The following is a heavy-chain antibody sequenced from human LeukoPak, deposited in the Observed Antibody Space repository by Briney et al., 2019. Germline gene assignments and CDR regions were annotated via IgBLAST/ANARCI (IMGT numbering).Heavy chain of an antibody. D-gene: IGHD2-8*01. Sequence: SETLSLTCTVSGGSISSGSYYWGWIRQPAGKGLEWIGRIYTSGSTNYNPSLKSRVTISVDTSKNQFSLKLSSVTAADTAVYYCARVPRIVLKDYYYMDVWGKGTTVIVSS. V-gene: IGHV4-61*02. J-gene: IGHJ6*03. CDR1: GGSISSGSYY. CDR3: ARVPRIVLKDYYYMDV. CDR2: IYTSGST.